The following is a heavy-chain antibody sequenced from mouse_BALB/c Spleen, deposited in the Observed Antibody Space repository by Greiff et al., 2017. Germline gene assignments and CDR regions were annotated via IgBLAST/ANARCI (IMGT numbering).Heavy chain of an antibody. Sequence: QVQLQQSGAELVRPGSSVKISCKASGYAFSSYWMNWVKQRPGQGLEWIGQIYPGDGDTNYNGKFKGKATLTADKSSSTAYMQLSSLTSEDSAVYFCAPYYYGSSPFAYWGQGTLVTVSA. CDR2: IYPGDGDT. J-gene: IGHJ3*01. CDR3: APYYYGSSPFAY. V-gene: IGHV1-80*01. CDR1: GYAFSSYW. D-gene: IGHD1-1*01.